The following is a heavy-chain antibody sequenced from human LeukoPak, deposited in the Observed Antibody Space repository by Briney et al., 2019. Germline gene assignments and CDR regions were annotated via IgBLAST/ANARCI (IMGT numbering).Heavy chain of an antibody. V-gene: IGHV1-69*05. CDR3: ARDRLRIGGYGYYYYMDV. Sequence: ASVTVSCKASGGTFSSYAISWVRQAPGQGLEWMGGIIPIFGTANYAQKFQGRVTITTDESTSTAYMELSSLRSEDTAVYYCARDRLRIGGYGYYYYMDVWGKGTTVTVSS. CDR2: IIPIFGTA. D-gene: IGHD5-12*01. J-gene: IGHJ6*03. CDR1: GGTFSSYA.